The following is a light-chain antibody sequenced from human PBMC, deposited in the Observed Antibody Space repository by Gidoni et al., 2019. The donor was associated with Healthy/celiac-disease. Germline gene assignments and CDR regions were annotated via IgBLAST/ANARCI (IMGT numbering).Light chain of an antibody. CDR2: EGS. J-gene: IGLJ2*01. CDR1: SSDVGSYNL. CDR3: CSYAGSSTYVV. V-gene: IGLV2-23*01. Sequence: QSALTQPASVPGSPGQSITITCTGTSSDVGSYNLVSWYQQHPGKAPKLMIYEGSKRPSGVSNRFSSSKSGNTASLTISGLQAEDEADYYSCSYAGSSTYVVFGGGTKLTVL.